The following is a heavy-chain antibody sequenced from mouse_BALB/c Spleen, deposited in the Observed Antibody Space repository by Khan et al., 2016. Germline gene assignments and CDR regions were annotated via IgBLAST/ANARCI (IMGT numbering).Heavy chain of an antibody. Sequence: QVQLQQSGAELAKPGASVKMSCKASGYTFTSYWMHWVKQRPGQGLEWIGYINPSTGYTEYNQKFKDKATLTADKSSRPAYMQLSSLTSEDSAVYDCASYYGSSYAMDYWGQGTSVTVAS. J-gene: IGHJ4*01. V-gene: IGHV1-7*01. D-gene: IGHD1-1*01. CDR1: GYTFTSYW. CDR2: INPSTGYT. CDR3: ASYYGSSYAMDY.